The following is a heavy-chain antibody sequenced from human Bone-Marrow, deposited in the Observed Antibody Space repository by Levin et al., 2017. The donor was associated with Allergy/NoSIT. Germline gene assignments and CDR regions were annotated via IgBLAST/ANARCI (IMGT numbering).Heavy chain of an antibody. CDR3: ARDSRRRNSYGYPPHYYDSSGYPGVFVY. CDR1: GFTFSSYA. J-gene: IGHJ4*02. Sequence: GESLKISCAASGFTFSSYAMHWVRQAPGKGLEWVAVISYDGSNKYYADSVKGRFTISRDNSKNTLYLQMNSLRAEDTAVYYCARDSRRRNSYGYPPHYYDSSGYPGVFVYWGQGTLVTVSS. D-gene: IGHD3-22*01. V-gene: IGHV3-30*04. CDR2: ISYDGSNK.